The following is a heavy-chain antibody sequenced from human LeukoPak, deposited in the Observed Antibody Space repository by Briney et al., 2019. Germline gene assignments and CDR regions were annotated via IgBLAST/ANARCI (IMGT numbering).Heavy chain of an antibody. J-gene: IGHJ3*02. Sequence: GGSLRLSCAASGFTFSSYAMSWVRQAPGKGLEWVSGISASGGTYYADSVKGRFTISRDNSRNTLYLQMNSLRAEDTAVYYCARGSPIARAFDIWGQGTMVTVSS. D-gene: IGHD6-6*01. CDR2: ISASGGT. CDR1: GFTFSSYA. CDR3: ARGSPIARAFDI. V-gene: IGHV3-23*01.